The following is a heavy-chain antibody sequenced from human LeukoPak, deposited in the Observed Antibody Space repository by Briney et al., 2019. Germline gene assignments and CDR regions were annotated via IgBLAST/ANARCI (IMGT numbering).Heavy chain of an antibody. V-gene: IGHV4-39*01. CDR3: ARRGIWDLQIGNWFDP. CDR2: IYSSGNS. J-gene: IGHJ5*02. D-gene: IGHD3-16*01. CDR1: GDSITTNSDW. Sequence: TSETLSLTCSPSGDSITTNSDWWGWIRQSPGKGLEWIGSIYSSGNSYYNPSLKSRATISPDTSKNQYSLRLTSVTAADTAVYYCARRGIWDLQIGNWFDPWGQGTRVTVSS.